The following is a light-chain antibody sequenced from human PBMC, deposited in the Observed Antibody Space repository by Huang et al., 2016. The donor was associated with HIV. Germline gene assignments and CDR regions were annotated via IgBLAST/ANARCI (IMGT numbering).Light chain of an antibody. CDR1: QYVRSN. CDR3: QQYNNWPRT. V-gene: IGKV3-15*01. CDR2: GAS. Sequence: ERVMTQSPATLSVSLGERATLSCRASQYVRSNLAWYQQKPGQAPRLLIYGASTRVTDIPARFSGSGSGIEFTLTISSLQSEDFAVYYCQQYNNWPRTFGQGTKLEIK. J-gene: IGKJ2*01.